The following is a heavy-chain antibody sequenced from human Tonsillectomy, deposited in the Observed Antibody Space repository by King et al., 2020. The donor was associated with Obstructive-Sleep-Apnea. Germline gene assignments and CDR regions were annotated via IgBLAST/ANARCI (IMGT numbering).Heavy chain of an antibody. CDR1: GFAFSNYA. CDR2: ISYDGSKQ. D-gene: IGHD3-3*01. CDR3: GRGDFWSGNRYGVDV. V-gene: IGHV3-30*04. Sequence: QLVQSGGGVVQPGRSLRLSCAASGFAFSNYAMHWVRKAPGKGLEWVASISYDGSKQNYADSVKGRFTISRDKSKKILYLQMNSLRTEDTAVFYCGRGDFWSGNRYGVDVWGQGTTVTVS. J-gene: IGHJ6*02.